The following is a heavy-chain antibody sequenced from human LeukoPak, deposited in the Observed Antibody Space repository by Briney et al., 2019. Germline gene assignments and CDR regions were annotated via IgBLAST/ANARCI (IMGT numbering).Heavy chain of an antibody. Sequence: KHGESLKISCKGSGYSFTSYWIGWVRQMPGKGLEWMRIIYPGDSDTRYSPSFQGQVTISADKSISTAYLQWSSLKASDTAMYYCASQPYSSGWYEGETWGQGTLVTVSS. CDR3: ASQPYSSGWYEGET. D-gene: IGHD6-19*01. CDR2: IYPGDSDT. CDR1: GYSFTSYW. V-gene: IGHV5-51*01. J-gene: IGHJ5*02.